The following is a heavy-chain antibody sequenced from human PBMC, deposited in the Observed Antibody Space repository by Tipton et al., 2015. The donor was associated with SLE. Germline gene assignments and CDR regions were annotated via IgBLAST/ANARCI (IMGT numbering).Heavy chain of an antibody. CDR1: GYTFISYD. J-gene: IGHJ5*02. CDR3: SRDYCALGSPLGFCP. D-gene: IGHD3-10*01. V-gene: IGHV1-8*01. CDR2: MNPDTDQT. Sequence: QLVQSGAEVKKPEASVKVSCRASGYTFISYDINWVRQTPGQGLEWMGWMNPDTDQTGYAQKFQGRVTMTRDTSTSTAYMELSSLSSDDTAVYYCSRDYCALGSPLGFCPWGQGALGTVPS.